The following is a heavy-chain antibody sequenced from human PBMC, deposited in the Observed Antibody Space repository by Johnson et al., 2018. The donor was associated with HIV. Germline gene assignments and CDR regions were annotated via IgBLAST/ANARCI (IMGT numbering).Heavy chain of an antibody. J-gene: IGHJ3*02. CDR3: AREGRRDAFDI. Sequence: QVQLVESGGGVVQPGKSLTLSCVVSGLSFSNFGIHWVLQAPGKGPEWVAVISFDGNLKKYADSVKGRFTISRDNSKNTLYLQMNSLRAEDTAVYYCAREGRRDAFDIWGQGTMVTVSS. CDR1: GLSFSNFG. CDR2: ISFDGNLK. V-gene: IGHV3-30*03.